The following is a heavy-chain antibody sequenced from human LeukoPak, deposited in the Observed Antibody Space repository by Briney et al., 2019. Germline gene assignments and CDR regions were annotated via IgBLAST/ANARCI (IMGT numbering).Heavy chain of an antibody. J-gene: IGHJ4*02. V-gene: IGHV4-4*07. CDR2: IYTSGST. CDR1: GGSISSYY. CDR3: AGASAALIAAAGTFYY. D-gene: IGHD6-13*01. Sequence: PSETLSLTCTVSGGSISSYYWSWIRQPAGKGLEWIGRIYTSGSTNYNPSLKSRVTMSVDTSKNQFSLKLSSVTAADTAVYYCAGASAALIAAAGTFYYWGQGTLVTVSS.